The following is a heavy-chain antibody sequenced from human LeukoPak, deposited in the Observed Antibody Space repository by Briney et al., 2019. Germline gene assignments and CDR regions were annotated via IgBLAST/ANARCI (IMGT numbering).Heavy chain of an antibody. CDR1: GYTFTGYY. D-gene: IGHD3-22*01. CDR2: INPNSGGT. CDR3: AREGSSGPTPDY. Sequence: ASVKVSCKASGYTFTGYYMHWVRQAPGQGLEWMGWINPNSGGTNYVQKFQGRVTMTRDTSISTAYMELSRLRSDDTAVYYCAREGSSGPTPDYWGQGTLVTVSS. V-gene: IGHV1-2*02. J-gene: IGHJ4*02.